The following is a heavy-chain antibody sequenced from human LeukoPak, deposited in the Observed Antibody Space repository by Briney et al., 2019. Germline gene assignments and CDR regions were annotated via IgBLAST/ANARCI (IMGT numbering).Heavy chain of an antibody. CDR2: INPDSGGT. V-gene: IGHV1-2*02. D-gene: IGHD2-2*01. CDR1: GFTFTGHH. J-gene: IGHJ4*02. Sequence: ASVKVYCKASGFTFTGHHMHWVRQAPGQGLEWMGWINPDSGGTNYQGRVTMNRDPSITTAYMQLSSLRPEDTAVYYCLRHGSTFVDYWGQGTRVSVSS. CDR3: LRHGSTFVDY.